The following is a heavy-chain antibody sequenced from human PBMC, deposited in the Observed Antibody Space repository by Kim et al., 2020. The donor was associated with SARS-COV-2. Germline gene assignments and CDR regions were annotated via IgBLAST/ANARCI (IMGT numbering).Heavy chain of an antibody. CDR2: IIPIFGTA. Sequence: SVKVSCKASGGTFSSYAISWVRQAPGQGLEWMGGIIPIFGTANYAQKFQGRVTITADKSTSTAYMELSSLRSEDTAVYYCASENWAHNWFDPWGQGTLVTVSS. D-gene: IGHD7-27*01. CDR3: ASENWAHNWFDP. V-gene: IGHV1-69*06. J-gene: IGHJ5*02. CDR1: GGTFSSYA.